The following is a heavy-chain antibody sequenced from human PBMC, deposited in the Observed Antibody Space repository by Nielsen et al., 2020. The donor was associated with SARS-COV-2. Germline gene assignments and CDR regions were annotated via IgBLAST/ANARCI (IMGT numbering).Heavy chain of an antibody. CDR1: GFTFDDYA. CDR2: ISWNSGSI. Sequence: SLKISCAASGFTFDDYAMHWVRQAPGTGLEWVSGISWNSGSIGYADSVKGRFTISRDNAKNSLYLQMNRLRAEDTALYYCAKEYSGDYGSSSYFDLWGRGTLVTVSS. D-gene: IGHD3-10*01. V-gene: IGHV3-9*01. CDR3: AKEYSGDYGSSSYFDL. J-gene: IGHJ2*01.